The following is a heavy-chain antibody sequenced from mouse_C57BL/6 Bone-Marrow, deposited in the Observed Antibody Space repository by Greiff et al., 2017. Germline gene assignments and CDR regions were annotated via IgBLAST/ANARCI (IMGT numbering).Heavy chain of an antibody. Sequence: DVMLVESGGGLVKPGGSLKLSCAASGFTFSSYAMSWVRQTPGKRLEWVATISDGGSYIYYPDNVEGRFTIPRDNAKNNLYRQMGHLKSEDTAMYYGARERGLGYFDVWGTGTTVTVSS. CDR2: ISDGGSYI. CDR1: GFTFSSYA. V-gene: IGHV5-4*01. CDR3: ARERGLGYFDV. J-gene: IGHJ1*03. D-gene: IGHD3-3*01.